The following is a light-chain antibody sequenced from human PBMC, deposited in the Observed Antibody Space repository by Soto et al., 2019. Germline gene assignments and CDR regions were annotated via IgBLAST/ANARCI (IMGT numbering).Light chain of an antibody. CDR3: LQDHNYPKT. CDR1: QGIRND. CDR2: AAS. V-gene: IGKV1-6*01. Sequence: AIQMTQSPASLSASVGDRVTITCRASQGIRNDLGWYQQKPGKAPKLLIYAASSLQSGVPSRVSGSGSGTDFTLNISSLQTEDFATYYCLQDHNYPKTFGQGTTVDSK. J-gene: IGKJ1*01.